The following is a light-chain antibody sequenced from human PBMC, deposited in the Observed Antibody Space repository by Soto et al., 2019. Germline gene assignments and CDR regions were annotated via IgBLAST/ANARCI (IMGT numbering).Light chain of an antibody. CDR1: QSVSSS. CDR3: QQYDNWPSLT. Sequence: EIVMTQSPATLSVSPGDRATLSCRASQSVSSSLAWYQQIPGQAPKLLIYDASTRATGIPARFGGSGSGTEFTLTISSLQSEDFAVYYCQQYDNWPSLTFGGGTKVEL. CDR2: DAS. J-gene: IGKJ4*01. V-gene: IGKV3-15*01.